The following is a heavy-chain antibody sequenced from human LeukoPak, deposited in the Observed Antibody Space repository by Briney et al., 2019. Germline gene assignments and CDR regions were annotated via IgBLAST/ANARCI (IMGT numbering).Heavy chain of an antibody. V-gene: IGHV3-30*19. J-gene: IGHJ6*02. Sequence: PGGSLRLSCAASGFTFSSYGMHWVRQAPGKRLEWVAVISYDGSNKYYADSVKGRFTISRDNSKNTLYLQMNSLRAEDTAVYYCARDYYDSSGSPRGMDVWGQGTTVTVSS. CDR3: ARDYYDSSGSPRGMDV. CDR2: ISYDGSNK. CDR1: GFTFSSYG. D-gene: IGHD3-22*01.